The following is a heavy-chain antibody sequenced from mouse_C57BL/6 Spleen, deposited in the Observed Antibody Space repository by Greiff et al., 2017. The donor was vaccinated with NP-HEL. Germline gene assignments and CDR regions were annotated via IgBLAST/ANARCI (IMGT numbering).Heavy chain of an antibody. CDR3: ARRGDSNYAYYFDY. J-gene: IGHJ2*01. V-gene: IGHV1-18*01. D-gene: IGHD2-5*01. CDR1: GYTFTDYN. CDR2: INPNNGGT. Sequence: EVQLQQSGPELVKPGASVKIPCKASGYTFTDYNMDWVKQSHGKSLEWIGDINPNNGGTIYNQKFKGKATLTVDKSSSTAYMELSSLTSEDTAVYYLARRGDSNYAYYFDYWGQGTTLTVAS.